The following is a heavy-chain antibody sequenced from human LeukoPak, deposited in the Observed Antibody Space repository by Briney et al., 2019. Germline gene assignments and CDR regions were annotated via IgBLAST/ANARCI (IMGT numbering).Heavy chain of an antibody. CDR3: AKDLYDSSGFFFDY. D-gene: IGHD3-22*01. CDR1: GFTFSSYG. CDR2: IRYDGSNK. Sequence: SGGSLRLSCAASGFTFSSYGMHWVRQAPGKGLEWVAFIRYDGSNKYYADSVKGRFTISRDNSKNTLYLQMNSLRAEDTAVYYCAKDLYDSSGFFFDYWGQGTLVTVSS. V-gene: IGHV3-30*02. J-gene: IGHJ4*02.